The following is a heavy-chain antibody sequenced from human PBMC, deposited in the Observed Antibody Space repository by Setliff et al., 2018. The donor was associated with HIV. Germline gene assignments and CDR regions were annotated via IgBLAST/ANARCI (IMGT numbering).Heavy chain of an antibody. J-gene: IGHJ5*02. CDR2: ITSDSSVK. D-gene: IGHD3-16*01. Sequence: HPGGSLRLSCTASGFSFSSYEMNWVRQAPGKGLEWVSYITSDSSVKYYADSVKGRFTISRDNSINLLYLHMHRLIAEDTAVYYCAKGVKYVDPWGQGTLVTVSS. V-gene: IGHV3-48*03. CDR3: AKGVKYVDP. CDR1: GFSFSSYE.